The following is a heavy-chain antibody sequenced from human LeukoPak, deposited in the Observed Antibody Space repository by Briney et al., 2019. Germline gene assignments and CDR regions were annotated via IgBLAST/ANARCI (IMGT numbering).Heavy chain of an antibody. CDR3: ARDLGDTVVTPRGYGMDV. V-gene: IGHV1-46*01. CDR2: INPSGGST. Sequence: RASVKVSCKASGYTFTSYYMHRVRQAPGQGLEWMGIINPSGGSTSYAQKFQGRVTMTRDTSTSTVYMELSSLRSEDTAVYYCARDLGDTVVTPRGYGMDVWGQGTTVTVSS. CDR1: GYTFTSYY. J-gene: IGHJ6*02. D-gene: IGHD4-23*01.